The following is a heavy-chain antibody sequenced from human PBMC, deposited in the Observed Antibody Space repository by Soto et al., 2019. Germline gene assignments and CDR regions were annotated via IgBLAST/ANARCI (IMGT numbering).Heavy chain of an antibody. CDR3: ARMSYGKSSCYRLDV. J-gene: IGHJ6*02. CDR1: GGSISSGNYY. CDR2: FYHSGSS. Sequence: QVQLQESGPGLVKPSQTLSLTCTVSGGSISSGNYYWNWIRQPPGRGLEWIGYFYHSGSSSYNPSLQSRLSISGDKSKNQLFLRLTSVTAADTAVYYCARMSYGKSSCYRLDVWGQGTPVTVSS. V-gene: IGHV4-30-4*01. D-gene: IGHD3-16*01.